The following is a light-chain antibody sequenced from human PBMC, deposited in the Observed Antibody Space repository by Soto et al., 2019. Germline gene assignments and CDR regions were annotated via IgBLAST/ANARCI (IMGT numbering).Light chain of an antibody. Sequence: QSVLTQPASVSGSPGQSISISCTGTSSDVGGYNYVSWYQQHPGKAPKLMIYDVNNRPSGVSDRFSGSKSGNTASLTISGLQAEDEADHYCSSYTSSSTLVFGTGTKVTVL. J-gene: IGLJ1*01. CDR1: SSDVGGYNY. CDR2: DVN. V-gene: IGLV2-14*01. CDR3: SSYTSSSTLV.